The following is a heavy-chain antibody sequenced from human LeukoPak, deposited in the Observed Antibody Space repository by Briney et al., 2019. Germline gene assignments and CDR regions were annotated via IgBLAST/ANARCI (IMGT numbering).Heavy chain of an antibody. J-gene: IGHJ3*02. CDR1: EFPFSSYS. Sequence: PGGPLRLPCAAFEFPFSSYSMNWARRAPGKGLEWVSSISSSSSYIYYADSVKGRFTISRDNAKNSLYLQMNSLRAEDTAVYYCARGVQDSNAFDIWGQGTMVTVSS. CDR2: ISSSSSYI. V-gene: IGHV3-21*01. D-gene: IGHD3-10*01. CDR3: ARGVQDSNAFDI.